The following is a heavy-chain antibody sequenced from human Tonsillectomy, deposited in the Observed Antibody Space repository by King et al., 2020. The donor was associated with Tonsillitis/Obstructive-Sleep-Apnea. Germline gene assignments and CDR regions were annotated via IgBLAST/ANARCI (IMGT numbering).Heavy chain of an antibody. CDR3: ARDGGWLLGGIIDY. CDR1: GFTFSSYS. J-gene: IGHJ4*02. D-gene: IGHD3-22*01. CDR2: FSSSSSTI. V-gene: IGHV3-48*02. Sequence: VQLVESGGGLVQPGGSLRLSCAASGFTFSSYSMNWVRQAPGKGLEWGSYFSSSSSTIYYADAVKGRFTIARDQAKNSLYLQMNSLRDEDTAVYYCARDGGWLLGGIIDYWGQGTLVTVSS.